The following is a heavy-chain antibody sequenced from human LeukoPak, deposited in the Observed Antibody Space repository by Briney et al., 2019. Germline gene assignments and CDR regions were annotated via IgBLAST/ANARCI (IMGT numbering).Heavy chain of an antibody. D-gene: IGHD6-13*01. Sequence: SETLSLTCTVSGDSISSSSYYWGWIRQPPGKGLEWIGSIYYSGSTSSTPSLNSPVTISVDTSNTQFSLKLSSVTAADTAVYYCARHDIAAAGTDYWGQGTLVTVSS. J-gene: IGHJ4*02. CDR1: GDSISSSSYY. CDR2: IYYSGST. V-gene: IGHV4-39*01. CDR3: ARHDIAAAGTDY.